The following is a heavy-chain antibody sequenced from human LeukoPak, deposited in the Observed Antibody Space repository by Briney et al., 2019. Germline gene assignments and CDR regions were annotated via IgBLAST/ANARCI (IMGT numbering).Heavy chain of an antibody. CDR2: ISSSSSYI. J-gene: IGHJ3*02. D-gene: IGHD2-21*01. CDR3: ARDNLWWHAFDI. Sequence: GGSLRLSCAASGFTFSSYSMNWVRQAPGKGLEWVSSISSSSSYIYYADSVKGRFTISRDNAKNSLYLQMNSLRAEDTAVYYCARDNLWWHAFDIWGQGTMVTVSS. V-gene: IGHV3-21*01. CDR1: GFTFSSYS.